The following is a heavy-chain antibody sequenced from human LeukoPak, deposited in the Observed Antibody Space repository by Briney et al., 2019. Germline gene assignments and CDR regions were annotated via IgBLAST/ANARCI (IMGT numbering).Heavy chain of an antibody. CDR2: ISYDGSKQ. V-gene: IGHV3-30-3*01. J-gene: IGHJ4*02. CDR3: ARGHYDESSTYYQKTYCFDY. Sequence: GGSLRLSCVASGFTFSSYGMHWVRQAPGKGLEWVAAISYDGSKQYYAESVKGRFIISRDNSKDTLQMQMNSLRAEDTAVYYCARGHYDESSTYYQKTYCFDYWGQGTQVTVSS. CDR1: GFTFSSYG. D-gene: IGHD3-22*01.